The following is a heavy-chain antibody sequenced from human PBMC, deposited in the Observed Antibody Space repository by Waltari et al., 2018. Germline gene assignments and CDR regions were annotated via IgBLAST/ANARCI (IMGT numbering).Heavy chain of an antibody. V-gene: IGHV3-33*01. Sequence: QVQLVESGGGVVQPGRSLRLSCAASGFTFSSYGMHWVRPAPGKGLEWVAVIWYDGSNKYYADSVKGRFTISRDNSKNTLYLQMNSLRAEDTAVYYCARGITGTPTWFDYWGQGTLVTVSS. CDR2: IWYDGSNK. CDR1: GFTFSSYG. CDR3: ARGITGTPTWFDY. D-gene: IGHD1-20*01. J-gene: IGHJ4*02.